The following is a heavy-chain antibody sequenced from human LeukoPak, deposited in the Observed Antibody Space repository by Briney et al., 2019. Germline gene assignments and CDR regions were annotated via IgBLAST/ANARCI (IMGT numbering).Heavy chain of an antibody. CDR2: ISGSGGST. D-gene: IGHD2-2*01. J-gene: IGHJ3*02. CDR3: AKDRGYCSSTSCPLSAFDI. Sequence: GGSLRLSCAASGFTFSSYAMSWVRQAPGKGLEWVSAISGSGGSTYYADSVRGRFTISRDNSKSTLHLQMNSLRAEDSAVYYCAKDRGYCSSTSCPLSAFDIWGQGTMVTVSS. V-gene: IGHV3-23*01. CDR1: GFTFSSYA.